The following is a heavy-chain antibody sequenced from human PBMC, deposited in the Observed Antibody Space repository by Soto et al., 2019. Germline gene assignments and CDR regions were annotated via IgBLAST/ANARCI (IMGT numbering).Heavy chain of an antibody. CDR1: GYSLSPYY. CDR3: ATYCGGDTCPPGPWK. CDR2: INPNAGST. D-gene: IGHD2-21*01. V-gene: IGHV1-46*03. J-gene: IGHJ3*01. Sequence: QVHLVQSGAEVKKPGASVKVYCKASGYSLSPYYMHWVRPAPGQGLAWMAIINPNAGSTKHAQKFQVRVTVTRAKSTSTVYMELSRLTSEDTATYYCATYCGGDTCPPGPWKWGQGTMVTVSS.